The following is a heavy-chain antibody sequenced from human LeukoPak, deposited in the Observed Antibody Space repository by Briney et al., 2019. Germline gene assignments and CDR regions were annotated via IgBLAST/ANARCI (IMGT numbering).Heavy chain of an antibody. CDR1: GGSFSGYY. CDR2: INHSGST. CDR3: AGEPGYCSGGSCYGGWFDP. D-gene: IGHD2-15*01. J-gene: IGHJ5*02. Sequence: SETLSLTCAVYGGSFSGYYWSWIRQPPGKGLEWIGEINHSGSTNYNPSLKSRVTISVDTSKNQFSLKLSSVTAADTAVYYCAGEPGYCSGGSCYGGWFDPWGQGTLVTVSS. V-gene: IGHV4-34*01.